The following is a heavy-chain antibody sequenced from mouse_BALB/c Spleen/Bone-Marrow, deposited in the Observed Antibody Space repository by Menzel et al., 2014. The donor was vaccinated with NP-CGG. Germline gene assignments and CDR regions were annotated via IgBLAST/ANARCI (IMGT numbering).Heavy chain of an antibody. D-gene: IGHD2-10*01. V-gene: IGHV1-26*01. J-gene: IGHJ2*01. CDR2: INPNNGGT. CDR1: GYTFTDYY. Sequence: EVQLQQSGPELVKPGASVKMSCKASGYTFTDYYMKWVKQSHGKGLEWIGDINPNNGGTSYNQKFKSKATLTVDKSSSTAYMQLNSLTSEDSAVYYCARKAYYGNYVGYWGQGTTLIVSS. CDR3: ARKAYYGNYVGY.